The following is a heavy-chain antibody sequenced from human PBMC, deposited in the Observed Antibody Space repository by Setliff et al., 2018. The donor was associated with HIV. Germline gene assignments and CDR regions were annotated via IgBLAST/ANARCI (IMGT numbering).Heavy chain of an antibody. V-gene: IGHV4-39*01. CDR3: ARVDCSGTSCYRDSYYHMDV. CDR1: GGSISIISYY. D-gene: IGHD2-2*01. CDR2: IYYSGST. J-gene: IGHJ6*03. Sequence: PSETLSLTCTVSGGSISIISYYWGWIRQPPGKGLEYIGSIYYSGSTYYNPSLKSRVTISVDTSKNQFSLNLSSVTAADTAVYYCARVDCSGTSCYRDSYYHMDVWGKGTTVTVSS.